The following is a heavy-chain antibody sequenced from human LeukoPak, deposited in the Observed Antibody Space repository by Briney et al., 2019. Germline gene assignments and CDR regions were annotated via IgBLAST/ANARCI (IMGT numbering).Heavy chain of an antibody. D-gene: IGHD6-19*01. V-gene: IGHV1-46*01. CDR2: INPSGTDT. Sequence: ASVKVSCKASGYTFTGYYMHWVRQAPGQALEWMGVINPSGTDTSYAQKFQGRITMSRDTSTSTVYMERSCLRSEDTAFYCFATDQSMVNTAWWFDPWGQGTLVTVSS. J-gene: IGHJ5*02. CDR1: GYTFTGYY. CDR3: ATDQSMVNTAWWFDP.